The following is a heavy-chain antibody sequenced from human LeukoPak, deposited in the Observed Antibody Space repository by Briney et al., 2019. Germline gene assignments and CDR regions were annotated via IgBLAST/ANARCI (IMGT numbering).Heavy chain of an antibody. J-gene: IGHJ3*02. CDR1: GFTFSSYG. CDR3: ARDNPPPYSSGWEGAFDI. Sequence: GRSLRLSCAASGFTFSSYGMHWVRQAPGKGLEWVSVIWCGGSNTYYADSVKGRFTISRDNSKSTLYLQMNSLRAEDTAVYYCARDNPPPYSSGWEGAFDIWGQGTMVTVSS. D-gene: IGHD6-19*01. CDR2: IWCGGSNT. V-gene: IGHV3-33*08.